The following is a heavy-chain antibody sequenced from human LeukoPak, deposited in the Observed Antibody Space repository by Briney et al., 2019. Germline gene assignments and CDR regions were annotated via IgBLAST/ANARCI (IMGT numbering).Heavy chain of an antibody. CDR3: ASGDYQFDY. CDR1: GFTFSSYG. Sequence: GGSLRLSCAASGFTFSSYGMHWVRQAPGKGLEWVAVISYDGSNKSYVESVKGRFTISRDNSKKKLYLQMNSLRGEDTAVYYCASGDYQFDYWGQGTLVTVSS. CDR2: ISYDGSNK. D-gene: IGHD2-2*01. V-gene: IGHV3-30*03. J-gene: IGHJ4*02.